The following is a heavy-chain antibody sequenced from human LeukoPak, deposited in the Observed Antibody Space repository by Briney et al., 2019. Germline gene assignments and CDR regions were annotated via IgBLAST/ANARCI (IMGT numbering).Heavy chain of an antibody. CDR3: ARGRYYYGSGSYQYPYYFDY. V-gene: IGHV1-8*03. J-gene: IGHJ4*02. CDR2: MNPNSGNT. D-gene: IGHD3-10*01. CDR1: GGTFSSYA. Sequence: ASVKVSCKASGGTFSSYAISWVRQATGQGLEWMGWMNPNSGNTGYAQKFQGRVTITRNTSISTAYMELSSLRSEDTAVYYCARGRYYYGSGSYQYPYYFDYWGQGTLVTVSS.